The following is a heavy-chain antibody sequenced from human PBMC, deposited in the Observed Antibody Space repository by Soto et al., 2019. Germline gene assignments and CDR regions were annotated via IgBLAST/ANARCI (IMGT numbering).Heavy chain of an antibody. V-gene: IGHV3-23*01. CDR1: GFSFSNYA. J-gene: IGHJ4*02. Sequence: GSLRLPCAASGFSFSNYAMNWVRQAPGKGLEWVSAISAGGSNTNYADSVKGRFTISSDNSKNTLYLQMNGLRADDTAVYYCAKEYSTSFDYWGQGTPVTVSS. D-gene: IGHD6-6*01. CDR2: ISAGGSNT. CDR3: AKEYSTSFDY.